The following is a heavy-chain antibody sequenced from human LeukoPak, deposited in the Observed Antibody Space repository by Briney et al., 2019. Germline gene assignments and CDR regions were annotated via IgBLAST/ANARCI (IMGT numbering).Heavy chain of an antibody. J-gene: IGHJ4*02. CDR2: ISGSGGST. CDR1: GFTFSSYA. Sequence: GGSLRLSCAASGFTFSSYAMSWVRQAPGKGLEWVSAISGSGGSTYYADSVKGRFTISRDNSKNTLYLQMNSLRAEDTAVYYCARPKRGYCSSTSCPYYFDYWGQGTLVTVSS. CDR3: ARPKRGYCSSTSCPYYFDY. D-gene: IGHD2-2*01. V-gene: IGHV3-23*01.